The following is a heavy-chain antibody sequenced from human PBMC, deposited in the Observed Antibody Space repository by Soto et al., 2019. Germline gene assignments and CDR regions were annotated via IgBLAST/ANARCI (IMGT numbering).Heavy chain of an antibody. Sequence: XSVKVSCKASGYTFTSYYMHWVRQAPGQGLEWMGIINPSGGSTSYAQKFQGRVTMTRDTSTSTVYVELSSLRSEDTAVYYCAREGVKGYSYGPLGYYGMDVWGQGNTVTVS. CDR3: AREGVKGYSYGPLGYYGMDV. V-gene: IGHV1-46*01. J-gene: IGHJ6*02. CDR2: INPSGGST. CDR1: GYTFTSYY. D-gene: IGHD5-18*01.